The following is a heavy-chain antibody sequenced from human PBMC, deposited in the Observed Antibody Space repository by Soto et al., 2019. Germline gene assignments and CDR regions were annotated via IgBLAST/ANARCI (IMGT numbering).Heavy chain of an antibody. CDR1: GYSFTSSW. V-gene: IGHV5-10-1*01. CDR3: ARSLTAVVRKLITGGQLRGEYGMDV. D-gene: IGHD3-10*01. Sequence: GESLKISPKGSGYSFTSSWINWVHQMPGKVLELRGWFDPSRSYTLYNPSCRGHVTISLDNPVRTAYLQWTRLKSSDTELYYCARSLTAVVRKLITGGQLRGEYGMDVWGQGT. CDR2: FDPSRSYT. J-gene: IGHJ6*02.